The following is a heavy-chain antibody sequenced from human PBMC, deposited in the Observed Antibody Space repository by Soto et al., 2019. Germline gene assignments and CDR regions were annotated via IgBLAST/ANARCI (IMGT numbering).Heavy chain of an antibody. Sequence: QVQLQESGPGLVKPSQTLSLTCTVSGGSISSGGYYWSWIRQHPGKGLEWIGYIYYSGSTYYNPSLKCRVTISVDTSKNQFSLKLSSVTAADTAVYYCARGEVGVEVEYYYYYYGMDVWGQGTTVTVSS. D-gene: IGHD1-26*01. CDR2: IYYSGST. CDR1: GGSISSGGYY. CDR3: ARGEVGVEVEYYYYYYGMDV. V-gene: IGHV4-31*03. J-gene: IGHJ6*02.